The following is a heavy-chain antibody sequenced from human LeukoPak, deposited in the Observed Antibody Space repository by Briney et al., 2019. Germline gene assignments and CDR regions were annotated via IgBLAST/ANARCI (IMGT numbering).Heavy chain of an antibody. Sequence: SETLSLTCTVSGGSISSYYWSWIRQPPGKGLEWIGYIYYSGSTNYNPSLKSRVTISVDTSKNQFSLKLSPVTAADTAVYYCARGFDLTHYDAFDIWGQGTMVTVSS. J-gene: IGHJ3*02. CDR3: ARGFDLTHYDAFDI. V-gene: IGHV4-59*01. CDR2: IYYSGST. CDR1: GGSISSYY. D-gene: IGHD3-3*01.